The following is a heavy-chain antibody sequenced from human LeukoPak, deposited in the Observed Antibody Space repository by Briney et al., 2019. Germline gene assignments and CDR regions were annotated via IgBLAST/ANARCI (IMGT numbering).Heavy chain of an antibody. D-gene: IGHD6-6*01. CDR2: INPNSGGT. V-gene: IGHV1-2*02. J-gene: IGHJ4*02. CDR3: AREGRYSSSSIPHY. CDR1: GYTFTGYY. Sequence: GASVKVPCKASGYTFTGYYMHWVRQAPGQGLEWMGWINPNSGGTNYAQKFQGRVTMTRDTSISTAYMELSRLRSDDTAVYYCAREGRYSSSSIPHYWGQGTLVTVSS.